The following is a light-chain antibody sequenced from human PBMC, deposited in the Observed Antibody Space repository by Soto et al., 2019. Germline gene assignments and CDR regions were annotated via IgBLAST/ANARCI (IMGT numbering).Light chain of an antibody. J-gene: IGLJ3*02. V-gene: IGLV1-40*01. CDR1: SSNIGAGYD. CDR3: QPYDGTVSGPRGV. CDR2: ANN. Sequence: QSVLTQPPSVSGAPGQRVTISCTGSSSNIGAGYDVHWYQQLPGTAPKLLIYANNNRPSGVPGRFSGSKSGTSASLAITGLRPEDGAVYYCQPYDGTVSGPRGVFGGGTK.